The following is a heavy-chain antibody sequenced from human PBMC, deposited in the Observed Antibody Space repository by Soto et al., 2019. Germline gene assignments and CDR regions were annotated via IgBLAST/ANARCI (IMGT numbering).Heavy chain of an antibody. Sequence: SVKVSCKASGGTFSSCAISWVRQAPGQGLEWMGGIIPIFGTANYAQKFQGRVTITADESTSTAYMELSSLRSEDTAVYYCARLGLEMATINWYFDLWGRGTLVTVSS. J-gene: IGHJ2*01. CDR3: ARLGLEMATINWYFDL. D-gene: IGHD5-12*01. CDR1: GGTFSSCA. V-gene: IGHV1-69*13. CDR2: IIPIFGTA.